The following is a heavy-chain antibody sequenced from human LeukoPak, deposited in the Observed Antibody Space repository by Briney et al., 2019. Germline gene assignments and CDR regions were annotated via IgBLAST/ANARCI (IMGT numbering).Heavy chain of an antibody. J-gene: IGHJ4*02. V-gene: IGHV4-39*07. CDR1: GGSISSSSYY. CDR3: AREAAYQLLFIDY. Sequence: PSETLSLTCTVSGGSISSSSYYWGWIRQPPGKGLEWIGSIYYSGSTYYNPSLKSRVTISVDTSKNQFSLKLSSVTAADTAVYYCAREAAYQLLFIDYWGQGTLVTVSS. CDR2: IYYSGST. D-gene: IGHD2-2*01.